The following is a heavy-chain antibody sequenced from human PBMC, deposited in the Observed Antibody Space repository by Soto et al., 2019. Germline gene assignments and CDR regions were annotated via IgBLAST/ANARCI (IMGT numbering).Heavy chain of an antibody. CDR3: TTDSTSDFWSGQYYYYGMDV. Sequence: EVQLVESGGGLVKPGGSLRLSCAASGFTFSNAWMNWVRQAPGKGLEWVGRIKSKTDGGTTDYAAPVKGRFTISRDDSKNTLYLQMNSLKAEDTAVYDCTTDSTSDFWSGQYYYYGMDVWGQGTTVTVAS. CDR2: IKSKTDGGTT. CDR1: GFTFSNAW. J-gene: IGHJ6*02. V-gene: IGHV3-15*07. D-gene: IGHD3-3*01.